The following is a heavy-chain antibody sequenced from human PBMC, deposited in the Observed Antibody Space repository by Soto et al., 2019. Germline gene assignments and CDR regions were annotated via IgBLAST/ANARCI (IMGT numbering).Heavy chain of an antibody. V-gene: IGHV1-69*01. D-gene: IGHD3-16*01. CDR1: GGLFSSFA. J-gene: IGHJ4*02. Sequence: QAQLVQSGPELKKPGSSVKVSCKDSGGLFSSFAISWVRQAPGQGLEWLGGIIPVFGTTNYAEEFQGRVTITADDSTNTAYMELSGLRSGDTAIYYCARGGGPYVWFNEFWGQGTLVTVSS. CDR2: IIPVFGTT. CDR3: ARGGGPYVWFNEF.